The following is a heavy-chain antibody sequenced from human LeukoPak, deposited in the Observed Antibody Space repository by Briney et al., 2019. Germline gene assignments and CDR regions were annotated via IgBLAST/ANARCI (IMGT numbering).Heavy chain of an antibody. Sequence: PGGSLRLSCAASGFTFSSYGTHWVRQAPGKGLEWVAFIRYDGSNKYYADSVKGRFTISRDNSKNTLYLQMNSLRAEDTAVYYCARDRIAVAGTLGLGDYWGQGTLVTVSS. CDR1: GFTFSSYG. CDR3: ARDRIAVAGTLGLGDY. J-gene: IGHJ4*02. D-gene: IGHD6-19*01. CDR2: IRYDGSNK. V-gene: IGHV3-30*02.